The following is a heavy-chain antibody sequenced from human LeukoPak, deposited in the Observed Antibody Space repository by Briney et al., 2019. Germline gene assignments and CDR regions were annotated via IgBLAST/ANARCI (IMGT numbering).Heavy chain of an antibody. D-gene: IGHD6-13*01. J-gene: IGHJ4*02. V-gene: IGHV3-21*01. Sequence: PGGPLRLSCAASGFTFSSYSMNWVRQAPGKGLEWVSSISSSSSYIYYADSVKGRFTISRDNAKNSLYLQMNSLRAEDTAVYYCARDRGIAAAGRSNYFDYWGQGTLVTVSS. CDR2: ISSSSSYI. CDR3: ARDRGIAAAGRSNYFDY. CDR1: GFTFSSYS.